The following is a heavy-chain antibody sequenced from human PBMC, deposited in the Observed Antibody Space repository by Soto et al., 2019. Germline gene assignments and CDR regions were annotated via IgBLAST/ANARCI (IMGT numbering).Heavy chain of an antibody. D-gene: IGHD6-19*01. J-gene: IGHJ4*02. V-gene: IGHV3-30*03. CDR2: ISYDGSNK. Sequence: QVQLVESGGGVVQPGRSLKLSCAASGFTFNNYGMQWARQAPGKGLEWVAGISYDGSNKYYADSVKGRFTISRDNSRNTLYLQMDSLRAEDTAVYYCAGGWYFFDYCGQGTLVTVCS. CDR3: AGGWYFFDY. CDR1: GFTFNNYG.